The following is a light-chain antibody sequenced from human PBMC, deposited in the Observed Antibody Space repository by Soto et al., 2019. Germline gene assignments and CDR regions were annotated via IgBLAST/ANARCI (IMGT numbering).Light chain of an antibody. Sequence: DIQMTQSPSSVSASVGDRVTITCRASQDVSSWLVWYQQKPGQAPKLLIYAASNLQSGVPSRFSGSGSGTDFTLTISSLQPEDSATYFRQQASTFPRTFGGGTKVDI. CDR1: QDVSSW. CDR3: QQASTFPRT. V-gene: IGKV1-12*01. J-gene: IGKJ4*01. CDR2: AAS.